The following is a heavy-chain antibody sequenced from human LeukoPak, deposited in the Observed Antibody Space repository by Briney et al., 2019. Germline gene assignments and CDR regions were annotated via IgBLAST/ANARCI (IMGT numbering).Heavy chain of an antibody. J-gene: IGHJ4*02. V-gene: IGHV4-4*07. Sequence: TSETLSLTCTVSGGSISSYYWSWIRQPAGKGLEWIGRIYTSGSTYYNPSLKSRVTISVDTSKNQFSLKLSSVTAADTAVYYCARDLFVVVPAAIEFDYWGQGTLVTVSS. CDR1: GGSISSYY. CDR2: IYTSGST. CDR3: ARDLFVVVPAAIEFDY. D-gene: IGHD2-2*01.